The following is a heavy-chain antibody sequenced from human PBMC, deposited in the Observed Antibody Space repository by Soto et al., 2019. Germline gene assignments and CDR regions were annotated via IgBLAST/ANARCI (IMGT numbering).Heavy chain of an antibody. CDR1: GGTFSSYA. CDR2: IIPIFGTA. Sequence: QVQLVQSGAEVQKPGSSVKVSCKASGGTFSSYAISWVRQAPGQGLEWMGGIIPIFGTANYAQKFQGRVTITADESTSTAYMELSSLRSEDTAVYYCARGKGFTMVRGVIRAVYYYYGMDVWGQGTTVTVSS. CDR3: ARGKGFTMVRGVIRAVYYYYGMDV. V-gene: IGHV1-69*01. D-gene: IGHD3-10*01. J-gene: IGHJ6*02.